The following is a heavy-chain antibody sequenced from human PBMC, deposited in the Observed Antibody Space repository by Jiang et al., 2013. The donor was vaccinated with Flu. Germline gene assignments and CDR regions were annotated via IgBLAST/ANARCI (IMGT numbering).Heavy chain of an antibody. V-gene: IGHV1-3*01. CDR1: GYTFTSYG. CDR2: INAGNGNR. Sequence: AEVKKPGASVNISCKASGYTFTSYGIHWVRQAPGQRPEWMGWINAGNGNREYSQKFQGRVTISRDTFASTTYMEVSSLTSEDTAVYYCARESGPDWFDPWGQGTLVTVSS. J-gene: IGHJ5*02. CDR3: ARESGPDWFDP.